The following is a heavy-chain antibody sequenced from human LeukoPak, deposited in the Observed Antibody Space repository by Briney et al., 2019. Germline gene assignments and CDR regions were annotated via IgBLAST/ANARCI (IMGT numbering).Heavy chain of an antibody. V-gene: IGHV1-69*04. Sequence: SVKVSCKASGGTYSSYAISWVRQAPGQGLEWMGRIIPILGIANYAQKFQGRVTITADKSTSTAYMELSSLRSEDTAVYYCARGILTGFRYGMDVWGQGTTVTVSS. D-gene: IGHD3-9*01. CDR3: ARGILTGFRYGMDV. CDR2: IIPILGIA. J-gene: IGHJ6*02. CDR1: GGTYSSYA.